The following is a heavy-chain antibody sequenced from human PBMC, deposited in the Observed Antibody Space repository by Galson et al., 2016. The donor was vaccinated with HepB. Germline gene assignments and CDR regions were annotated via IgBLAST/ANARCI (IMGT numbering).Heavy chain of an antibody. J-gene: IGHJ4*02. CDR1: GFSIISGSY. Sequence: SETLSLTCAVSGFSIISGSYLGWVRQSPGKGLEWIGTVYHFGSPSYNPSLRGRVTISGDSSKNQFSLKLKSMTAADTAVYHCARAHYYDDSGYLFDYWGQGALVTVSS. CDR3: ARAHYYDDSGYLFDY. V-gene: IGHV4-38-2*01. D-gene: IGHD3-22*01. CDR2: VYHFGSP.